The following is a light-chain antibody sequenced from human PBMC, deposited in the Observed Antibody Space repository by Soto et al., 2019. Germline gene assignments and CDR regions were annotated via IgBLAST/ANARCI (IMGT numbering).Light chain of an antibody. CDR1: LSVSSN. V-gene: IGKV3-15*01. CDR3: QQYNNGWT. CDR2: GAS. Sequence: EIVMTQSPATLSVSPGERATLSCRASLSVSSNLAWDPQKPGQAPRLIIYGASSRATGIPARFSGSGPGTEFTLTISSLQSADFAVYYGQQYNNGWTFGQGTKVEIK. J-gene: IGKJ1*01.